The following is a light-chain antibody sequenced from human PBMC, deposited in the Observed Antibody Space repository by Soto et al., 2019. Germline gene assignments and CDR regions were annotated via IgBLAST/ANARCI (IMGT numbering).Light chain of an antibody. J-gene: IGLJ1*01. CDR3: CSYAGGYSYV. V-gene: IGLV2-11*01. CDR1: SSDVGGYNY. CDR2: NVT. Sequence: QSALTQPRSVSGSPGQSVTIPCAGTSSDVGGYNYVSWYQHHPGKAPKLMISNVTKRPSGVPDRFSGSKSGNTASLTISGLRAEDEADYYCCSYAGGYSYVFGTGTKLTVL.